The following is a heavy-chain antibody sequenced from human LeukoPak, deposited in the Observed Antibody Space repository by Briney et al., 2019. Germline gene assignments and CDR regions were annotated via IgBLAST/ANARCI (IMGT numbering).Heavy chain of an antibody. V-gene: IGHV1-2*02. Sequence: PGASVKVSCTASGYTFTGYYMHWVRQAPGQGLEWMRWINPNSGGTNYAQKFQGRFTMTRDTSISTAYMELSRLRSDDTAVYYCARSWGVVVAATNNWFDPWGQGTLVTVSS. CDR1: GYTFTGYY. CDR3: ARSWGVVVAATNNWFDP. D-gene: IGHD2-15*01. CDR2: INPNSGGT. J-gene: IGHJ5*02.